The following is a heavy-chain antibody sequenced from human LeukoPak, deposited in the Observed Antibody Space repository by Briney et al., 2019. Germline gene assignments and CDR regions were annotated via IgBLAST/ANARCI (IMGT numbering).Heavy chain of an antibody. J-gene: IGHJ4*02. Sequence: GGSLRLSCAASGFTFGSYAMHWVRQAPGKGLEWVAVISYDGSNKYYADSVKGRFTISRDNSKNTLYLQMNSLRAEDTAVYYCARRGYSYGPFDYWGQGTLVTVSS. CDR1: GFTFGSYA. CDR3: ARRGYSYGPFDY. CDR2: ISYDGSNK. V-gene: IGHV3-30-3*01. D-gene: IGHD5-18*01.